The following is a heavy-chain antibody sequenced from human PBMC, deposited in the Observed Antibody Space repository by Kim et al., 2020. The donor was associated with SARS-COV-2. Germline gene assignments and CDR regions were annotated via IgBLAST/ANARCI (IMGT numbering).Heavy chain of an antibody. Sequence: YNPSLRSRVTISVDQSKNQFSLKLSAVTAADTAVYYCARGWGIDGDYGDYWGQGTLVTVSS. D-gene: IGHD2-8*02. V-gene: IGHV4-4*02. J-gene: IGHJ4*02. CDR3: ARGWGIDGDYGDY.